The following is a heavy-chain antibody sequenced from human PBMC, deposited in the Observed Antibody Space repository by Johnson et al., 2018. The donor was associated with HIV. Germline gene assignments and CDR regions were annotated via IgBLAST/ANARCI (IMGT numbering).Heavy chain of an antibody. J-gene: IGHJ3*02. CDR2: ISRSGSTI. D-gene: IGHD1-26*01. CDR3: ARSSGSYLDDAFDI. CDR1: GFTFSDYY. Sequence: QVQLVESGGGVVQPGGSLRLSCAASGFTFSDYYMSWIRQAPGKGLEWVSYISRSGSTIYYADSVTGRFTISRDNSKNTLYLQMNSLRAEDTAVYYCARSSGSYLDDAFDIWGQGTMVTVSS. V-gene: IGHV3-11*04.